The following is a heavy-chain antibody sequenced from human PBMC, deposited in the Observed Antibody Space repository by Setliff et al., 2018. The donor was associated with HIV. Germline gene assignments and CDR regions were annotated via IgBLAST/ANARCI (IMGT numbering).Heavy chain of an antibody. V-gene: IGHV4-4*02. CDR3: ASGYGSGSYPGD. D-gene: IGHD3-10*01. CDR2: IYQSGSS. Sequence: SETLSLTCALSGGSISSSNWWSWVRQPPGKGLEWIGNIYQSGSSYSNPSLKSRVTISIDTSKNQFSLKLSSVTAADTAVYYCASGYGSGSYPGDWGQGTLVTVSS. CDR1: GGSISSSNW. J-gene: IGHJ4*02.